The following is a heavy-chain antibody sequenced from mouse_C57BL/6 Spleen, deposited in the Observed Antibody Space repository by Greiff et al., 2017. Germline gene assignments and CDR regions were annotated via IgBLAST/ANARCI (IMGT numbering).Heavy chain of an antibody. CDR3: TRYSPGYAMDY. V-gene: IGHV14-4*01. CDR1: GFNIKDDY. CDR2: IDPENGDT. Sequence: EVQRVESGAELVRPGASVKLSCTASGFNIKDDYMHWVKQRPEQGLEWIGWIDPENGDTEYASKFQGKATITADTSSNTAYLQLSSLTSEDTAVYYCTRYSPGYAMDYWGQGTSVTVSS. J-gene: IGHJ4*01.